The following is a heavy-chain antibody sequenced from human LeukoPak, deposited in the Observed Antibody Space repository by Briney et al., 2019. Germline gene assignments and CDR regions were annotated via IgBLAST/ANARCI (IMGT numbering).Heavy chain of an antibody. CDR2: ISGSGGST. CDR3: AKDLLDYGGNSPPDYYFDY. Sequence: PGGSLRLSCAASGFTFSSYAMSWVRQAPGKGLEWVSAISGSGGSTYYADSVKGRFTISRDNSKNTLYLQMNSLRAEDTAVYYCAKDLLDYGGNSPPDYYFDYWGQGTLVTVSS. V-gene: IGHV3-23*01. CDR1: GFTFSSYA. D-gene: IGHD4-23*01. J-gene: IGHJ4*02.